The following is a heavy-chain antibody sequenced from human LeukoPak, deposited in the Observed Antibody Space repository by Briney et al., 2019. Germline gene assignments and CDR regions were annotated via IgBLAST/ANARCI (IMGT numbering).Heavy chain of an antibody. CDR3: ARGIGSGWAGFDY. J-gene: IGHJ4*02. D-gene: IGHD6-19*01. V-gene: IGHV3-13*05. CDR1: GFTFSSYD. Sequence: PGGSLRLSCAASGFTFSSYDMHWVRQATGKGLEWVSAIGTAGDPYYPGSVKGRFTISRENAKISLYLQMNSLRAGDTAVYYCARGIGSGWAGFDYWGQGTLVSVSS. CDR2: IGTAGDP.